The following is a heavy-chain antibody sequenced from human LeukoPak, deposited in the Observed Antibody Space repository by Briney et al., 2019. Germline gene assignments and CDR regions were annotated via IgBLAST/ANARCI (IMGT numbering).Heavy chain of an antibody. D-gene: IGHD3-22*01. CDR3: ARDQVYYVSSGLSHFDY. V-gene: IGHV1-2*06. Sequence: ASVKVSCKASGYTFTGYYMHWVPQPPGQGLEWMRRINHHSGGKNYAQQFQGRVTMSRDTSISTAYMELSRLRSDDTAVYYCARDQVYYVSSGLSHFDYWGQGTLVTVSS. J-gene: IGHJ4*02. CDR1: GYTFTGYY. CDR2: INHHSGGK.